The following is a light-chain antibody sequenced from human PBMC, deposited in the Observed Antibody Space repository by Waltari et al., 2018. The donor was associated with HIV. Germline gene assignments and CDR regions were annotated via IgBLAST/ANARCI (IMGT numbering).Light chain of an antibody. V-gene: IGLV1-40*01. CDR3: QSYDSSLSGPNWV. CDR2: GNS. CDR1: SPNTGAGHY. J-gene: IGLJ3*02. Sequence: QSVLTQPPSVPGAPGQRVTISCTGISPNTGAGHYIPLYQQLPVTAPKLHMYGNSNRSAGCPDRFSGSKSGTSASLAITGLQAEDEADYYCQSYDSSLSGPNWVFGGGTKLTVL.